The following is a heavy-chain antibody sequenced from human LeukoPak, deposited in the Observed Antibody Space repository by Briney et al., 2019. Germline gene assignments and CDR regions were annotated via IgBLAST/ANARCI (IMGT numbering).Heavy chain of an antibody. CDR3: ARDRYYYYGMDV. CDR2: IYYSGST. V-gene: IGHV4-59*01. CDR1: GGSISSYY. J-gene: IGHJ6*02. Sequence: SETLSLTCTVSGGSISSYYWSSILQPPGKGLEWIGYIYYSGSTNYNPSLKSRVTISVDTSKNQFSLKLSSVTAADTAVYYCARDRYYYYGMDVWGQGTTVTVSS.